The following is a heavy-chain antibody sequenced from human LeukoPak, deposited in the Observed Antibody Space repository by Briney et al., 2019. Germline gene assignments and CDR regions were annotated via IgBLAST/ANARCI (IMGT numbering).Heavy chain of an antibody. CDR1: GGSISSNY. CDR2: CHYSGNT. J-gene: IGHJ3*02. CDR3: ARSASSTSRSAFDI. Sequence: SETLSLTCTISGGSISSNYWSWIRQPPGKGLEWIGYCHYSGNTNYDPSLKSRATISVDMSKNQFSLTLNSVTAADTAVYYCARSASSTSRSAFDIWGQGTRVTASS. V-gene: IGHV4-59*13.